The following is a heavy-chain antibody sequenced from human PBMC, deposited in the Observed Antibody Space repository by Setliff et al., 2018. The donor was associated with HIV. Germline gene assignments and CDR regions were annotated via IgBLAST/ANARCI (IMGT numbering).Heavy chain of an antibody. J-gene: IGHJ4*02. Sequence: SETLSLTCTVSGGSISTYYWSWILQPPGQGLEWIGYIYSSGSTDYNPSLKSRVTISIDTSKNQFSLKLDSLTAADTAVYYFARAGRYSTFWGFDYWGQGVLVTVSS. D-gene: IGHD4-4*01. CDR1: GGSISTYY. CDR3: ARAGRYSTFWGFDY. V-gene: IGHV4-59*01. CDR2: IYSSGST.